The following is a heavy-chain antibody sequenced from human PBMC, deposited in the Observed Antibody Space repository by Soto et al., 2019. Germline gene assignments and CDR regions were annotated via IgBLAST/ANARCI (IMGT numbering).Heavy chain of an antibody. D-gene: IGHD6-19*01. Sequence: TLSLTCDVSGDTISTGGYSWAWIRQPPGKALEWIERIYYSGITYYNPSLKSRVTVSVDTSKNQFSLKLTSMTAADTVVYFCVSHRNYIVVSGSYFDYWSQGTLVTVSS. CDR1: GDTISTGGYS. V-gene: IGHV4-30-2*03. CDR2: IYYSGIT. J-gene: IGHJ4*02. CDR3: VSHRNYIVVSGSYFDY.